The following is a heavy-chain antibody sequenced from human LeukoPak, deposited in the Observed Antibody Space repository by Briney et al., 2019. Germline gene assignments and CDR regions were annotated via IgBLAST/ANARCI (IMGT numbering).Heavy chain of an antibody. CDR2: VGIDSGNT. Sequence: PGGSLRLSCAASGFTFSDYSMNWVRQAPGKGLEWISWVGIDSGNTKCADSVKGRFTISGEKAKNSLYLQMSSLRVEDTAVYYCARDHNYAFDNWGQGTLVTVSS. V-gene: IGHV3-48*01. J-gene: IGHJ4*02. CDR3: ARDHNYAFDN. D-gene: IGHD1-1*01. CDR1: GFTFSDYS.